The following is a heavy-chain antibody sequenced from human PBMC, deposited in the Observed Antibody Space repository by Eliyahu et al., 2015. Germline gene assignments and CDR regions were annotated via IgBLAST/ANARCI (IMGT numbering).Heavy chain of an antibody. CDR3: VRDGSGSSSVDYHNALDV. CDR1: GFTFGXYX. J-gene: IGHJ6*02. CDR2: IWYDGRNK. Sequence: QVQLVESGGGMVLPGRSLRLSCAASGFTFGXYXXHWVRQAPGKGLEWVAFIWYDGRNKYYAESVEGRFTISRDNSKNRLYLQLNSLRAEDSAVYYCVRDGSGSSSVDYHNALDVWGQGTTVTVSS. D-gene: IGHD6-6*01. V-gene: IGHV3-33*01.